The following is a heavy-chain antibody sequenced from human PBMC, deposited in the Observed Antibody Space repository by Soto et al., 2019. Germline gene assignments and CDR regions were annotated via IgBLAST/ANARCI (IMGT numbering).Heavy chain of an antibody. CDR1: GGSISSGDYY. D-gene: IGHD3-22*01. CDR2: IYYSGST. V-gene: IGHV4-30-4*01. Sequence: SETLSLTCTVSGGSISSGDYYWSWIRQPPGKGLEWIGYIYYSGSTYYNPSLKSRVTISVDTSKNQFSLKLSSVTAADTAVYYCARLRLSYYYDSSGRNAFDIWGQGTMVTVSS. J-gene: IGHJ3*02. CDR3: ARLRLSYYYDSSGRNAFDI.